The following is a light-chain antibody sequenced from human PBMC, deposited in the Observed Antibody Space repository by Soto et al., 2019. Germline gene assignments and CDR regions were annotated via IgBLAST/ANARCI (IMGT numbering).Light chain of an antibody. J-gene: IGKJ2*01. V-gene: IGKV3-15*01. Sequence: EIGMRQYPATLSVSPGVSATLSCRASQHVSSNFAWYRQKPGQAPTLLIYRASTRATGIPARFSGSGSGTEFTLTISSLQSEDFAVYYCQQDNNWPYTFGQGTKLEIK. CDR2: RAS. CDR3: QQDNNWPYT. CDR1: QHVSSN.